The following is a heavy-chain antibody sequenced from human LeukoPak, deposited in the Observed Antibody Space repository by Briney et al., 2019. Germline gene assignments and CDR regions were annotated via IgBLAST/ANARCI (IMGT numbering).Heavy chain of an antibody. V-gene: IGHV3-21*01. CDR2: ISSSSSYI. J-gene: IGHJ6*03. CDR1: GFTFSSYS. D-gene: IGHD6-13*01. Sequence: GGSLRLFCAASGFTFSSYSMNWVRQAPGKGLEWVSSISSSSSYIYYADSVKGRFTISRDNAKNSLYLRMNSLRAEDTAVYYCASWGPSSSWYGDMDMDVWGKGTTVTVSS. CDR3: ASWGPSSSWYGDMDMDV.